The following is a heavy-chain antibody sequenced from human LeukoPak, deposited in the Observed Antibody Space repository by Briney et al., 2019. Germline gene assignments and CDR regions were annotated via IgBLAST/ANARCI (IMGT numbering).Heavy chain of an antibody. D-gene: IGHD3-10*01. CDR3: ARVFFRYGVTELDY. J-gene: IGHJ4*02. Sequence: ASVKVSCNASGYTFTSYDINWVRQVPGQGLEWMGWMNPNSGNTGYAQKFPGRVTMTRNTSISTAYMELSSLRSEDTAVYYCARVFFRYGVTELDYWGQGTLVTVSS. CDR1: GYTFTSYD. CDR2: MNPNSGNT. V-gene: IGHV1-8*01.